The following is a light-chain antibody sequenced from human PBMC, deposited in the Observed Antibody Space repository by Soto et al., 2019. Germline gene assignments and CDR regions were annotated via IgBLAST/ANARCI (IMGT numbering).Light chain of an antibody. V-gene: IGKV3-20*01. CDR3: QQYASSPLT. CDR2: GAS. CDR1: QSVGRNY. Sequence: ETVLTQSPGTLSLSPGERATLSCRASQSVGRNYLAWYRQKRGQAPRLLIHGASSRATGIPDRFSGSGAGTDFPFTIRRLGDGYFAVYYCQQYASSPLTFGGGTKVELK. J-gene: IGKJ4*01.